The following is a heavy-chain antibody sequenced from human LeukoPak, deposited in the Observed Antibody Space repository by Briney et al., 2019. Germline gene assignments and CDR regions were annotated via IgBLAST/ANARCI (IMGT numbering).Heavy chain of an antibody. D-gene: IGHD3-22*01. V-gene: IGHV4-59*12. J-gene: IGHJ4*02. CDR2: IYYTGST. CDR1: GDSMKSYY. CDR3: ARGGYDSSGYYGY. Sequence: SETLSLTCTVSGDSMKSYYWTWIRQPPGKGLEWIGYIYYTGSTNYNPSFKSRVTISVDTSKNQFSLKLSSVTAADTAVYYCARGGYDSSGYYGYWGQGTLVTVSS.